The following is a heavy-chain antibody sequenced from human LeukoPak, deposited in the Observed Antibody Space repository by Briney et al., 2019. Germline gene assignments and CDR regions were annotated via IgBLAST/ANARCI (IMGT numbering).Heavy chain of an antibody. CDR3: ARDGAMITFGGVIEHDAFDI. CDR1: GGTFSSYA. V-gene: IGHV1-69*13. Sequence: SVKVSCKASGGTFSSYAISWVRQAPGQGLEWMGRIIPIFGTANYAQKFQGRVTITADESTSTAYMELSSLRSEDTAVYYCARDGAMITFGGVIEHDAFDIWGQGTMVTVSS. CDR2: IIPIFGTA. J-gene: IGHJ3*02. D-gene: IGHD3-16*02.